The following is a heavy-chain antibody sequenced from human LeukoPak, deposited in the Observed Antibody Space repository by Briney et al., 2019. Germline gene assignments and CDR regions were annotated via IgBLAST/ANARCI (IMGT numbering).Heavy chain of an antibody. D-gene: IGHD6-13*01. CDR2: INPGNSDT. CDR1: GYGFTTCW. CDR3: ARRPAASSSWDS. V-gene: IGHV5-51*01. J-gene: IGHJ4*02. Sequence: GESLKISCKGSGYGFTTCWIGWVRQMPGKGLEWMGVINPGNSDTRYSPSFQGQVTISADKSISTAYLQWSSLKASDTAMYYCARRPAASSSWDSWGQGTLVTVSS.